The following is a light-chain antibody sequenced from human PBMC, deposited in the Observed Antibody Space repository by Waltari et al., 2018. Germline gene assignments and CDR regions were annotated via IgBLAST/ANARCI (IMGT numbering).Light chain of an antibody. CDR2: KAS. Sequence: EIQMTQSPSTLSASVGDRVTITCRASQSINTWLAWYQQKPGKVPKLLIYKASNLESGVPSRFSGSGSGTEFTLTISSLQPDDFATFYCQQYNTYPLTFGGGTKVEIK. J-gene: IGKJ4*01. CDR1: QSINTW. CDR3: QQYNTYPLT. V-gene: IGKV1-5*03.